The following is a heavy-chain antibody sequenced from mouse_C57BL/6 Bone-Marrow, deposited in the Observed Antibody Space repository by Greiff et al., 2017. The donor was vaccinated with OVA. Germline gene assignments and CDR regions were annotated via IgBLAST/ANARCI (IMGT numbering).Heavy chain of an antibody. D-gene: IGHD2-1*01. CDR1: GYSITSGYD. CDR2: ISYSGST. Sequence: EVQLQESGPGMVKPSQSLSLTCTVTGYSITSGYDWHWIRHFPGNKLEWMGYISYSGSTNYNPSLKSRISTTHDTSKNHFFLKLNSVTTEDTATYYCARGTGNYGYFDVWGTGTTVTVSS. V-gene: IGHV3-1*01. CDR3: ARGTGNYGYFDV. J-gene: IGHJ1*03.